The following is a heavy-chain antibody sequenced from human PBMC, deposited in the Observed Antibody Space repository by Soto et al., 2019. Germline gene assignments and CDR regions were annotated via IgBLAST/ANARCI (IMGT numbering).Heavy chain of an antibody. Sequence: GGSLRLSCAASGFTFSSYAMHWVRQAPGKGLEWVAVISYDGSNKYYADSVKGRFTISRDNSKNTLYLQMNSLRAEDTAVYYCARDSTRYYYDSNEDFWGQGTLVTVSS. J-gene: IGHJ4*02. CDR1: GFTFSSYA. CDR2: ISYDGSNK. CDR3: ARDSTRYYYDSNEDF. D-gene: IGHD3-22*01. V-gene: IGHV3-30-3*01.